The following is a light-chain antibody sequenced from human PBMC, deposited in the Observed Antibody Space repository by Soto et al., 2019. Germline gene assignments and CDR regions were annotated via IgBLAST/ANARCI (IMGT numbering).Light chain of an antibody. Sequence: DIQMTQKPSTLSASVGDRVTITCRASQSTSSYLAWYQQKPGKAPKLLIYQASSLENGVPSRFSGSGSGTEFSLTISSLQPDDFATYYCQQYSSHSTFGQGSMV. CDR3: QQYSSHST. V-gene: IGKV1-5*03. CDR1: QSTSSY. J-gene: IGKJ1*01. CDR2: QAS.